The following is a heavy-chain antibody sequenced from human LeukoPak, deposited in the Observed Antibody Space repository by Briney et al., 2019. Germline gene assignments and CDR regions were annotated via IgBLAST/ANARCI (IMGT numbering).Heavy chain of an antibody. J-gene: IGHJ4*01. CDR2: IYYTGST. CDR3: ARSRDAYKYDYFDH. Sequence: SETLSLTCSVSGVSLDDYYWSWIRQPPGKRLEWIGYIYYTGSTKLNPSLKSRVTMSEDTSKNLLSLDLRSVTAADTAVYYCARSRDAYKYDYFDHWGRGTLVTVSS. V-gene: IGHV4-59*01. CDR1: GVSLDDYY. D-gene: IGHD5-24*01.